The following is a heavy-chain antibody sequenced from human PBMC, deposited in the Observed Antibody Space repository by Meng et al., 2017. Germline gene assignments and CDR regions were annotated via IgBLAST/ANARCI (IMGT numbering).Heavy chain of an antibody. V-gene: IGHV1-18*01. CDR3: ATRGNPYLNC. J-gene: IGHJ4*02. CDR2: INVYSGIT. CDR1: GYTLSSDG. Sequence: QVHLVGSGAVVKKPGASVKVYCDTSGYTLSSDGFVWVRQTPEQGLEWLGWINVYSGITNYAQKFQGRVTMTTDTSTRTGYMELTSLTSDDTATYYCATRGNPYLNCWGQGTLVTVSS.